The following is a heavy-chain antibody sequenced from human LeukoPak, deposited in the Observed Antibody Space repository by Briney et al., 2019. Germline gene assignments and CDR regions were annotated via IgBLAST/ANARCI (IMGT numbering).Heavy chain of an antibody. V-gene: IGHV4-34*01. J-gene: IGHJ4*02. CDR2: ITHGGST. CDR3: ARSMTTVSHFDY. Sequence: SETLSLTCAVYGGSFTGYYWTWIRQPPGKGLEWFGEITHGGSTNYNPSLKSRVTISIDTSKNQFSLRLTSVTAADTAVYYCARSMTTVSHFDYWGQGTLVTVSS. D-gene: IGHD4-17*01. CDR1: GGSFTGYY.